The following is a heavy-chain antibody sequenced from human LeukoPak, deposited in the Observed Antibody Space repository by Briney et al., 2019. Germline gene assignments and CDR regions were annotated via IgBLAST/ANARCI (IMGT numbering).Heavy chain of an antibody. V-gene: IGHV1-69*13. Sequence: GASVKVSCKASGYTFTSYGISWVRQAPGQGLEWMGGIIPIFGTANYAQKFQGRVTITADESTSTAYMELSSLRSEDTAVYYCARKANMEDYYYMDVWGKGTTVTVSS. CDR2: IIPIFGTA. CDR3: ARKANMEDYYYMDV. J-gene: IGHJ6*03. CDR1: GYTFTSYG. D-gene: IGHD1-1*01.